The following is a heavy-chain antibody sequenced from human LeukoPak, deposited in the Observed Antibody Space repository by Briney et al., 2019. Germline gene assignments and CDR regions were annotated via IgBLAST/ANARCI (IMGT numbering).Heavy chain of an antibody. Sequence: GGSLRLSCAASGITFSRFWMSWVRQAPGKGLQWVANINQDGSEKHYVDSVKGRFTISRDNAENSLYLQMNSLRAEDTAVYYCTRDDDYWGQGTLVTVSS. CDR2: INQDGSEK. CDR3: TRDDDY. CDR1: GITFSRFW. V-gene: IGHV3-7*03. J-gene: IGHJ4*02.